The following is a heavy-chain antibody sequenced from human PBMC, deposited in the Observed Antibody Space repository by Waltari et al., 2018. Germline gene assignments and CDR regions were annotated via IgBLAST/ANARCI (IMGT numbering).Heavy chain of an antibody. CDR2: IDYSGNT. J-gene: IGHJ4*02. CDR3: ARSGRRVGGHQRSATANTTPEY. V-gene: IGHV4-34*02. CDR1: GGSLSGYW. D-gene: IGHD2-15*01. Sequence: QVQLQQWGAGLLKPSETLSLTCAVSGGSLSGYWWNWILQSPGKGLEWIGLIDYSGNTNFNPSFTGRVTISLDKSRNQFSLSLTSVTASDTAVYFCARSGRRVGGHQRSATANTTPEYWGQGALVTVAS.